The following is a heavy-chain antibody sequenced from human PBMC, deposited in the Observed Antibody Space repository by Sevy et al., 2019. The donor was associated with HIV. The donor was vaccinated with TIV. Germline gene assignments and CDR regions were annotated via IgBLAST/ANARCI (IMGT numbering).Heavy chain of an antibody. D-gene: IGHD6-25*01. CDR1: GYTFTGYY. CDR2: INPNSGGT. Sequence: ASVMVSCKASGYTFTGYYMHWVRQAPGQGLEWMGWINPNSGGTNYAQKFQGRVTMTRDTSISTAYMELSRLRSDDTAVYYCARDRQPAGFDAFDIWGQGTMVTVSS. CDR3: ARDRQPAGFDAFDI. V-gene: IGHV1-2*02. J-gene: IGHJ3*02.